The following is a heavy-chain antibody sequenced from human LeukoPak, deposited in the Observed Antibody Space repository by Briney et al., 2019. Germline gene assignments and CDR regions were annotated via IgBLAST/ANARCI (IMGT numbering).Heavy chain of an antibody. D-gene: IGHD1-26*01. CDR1: GGSISSHY. J-gene: IGHJ6*02. V-gene: IGHV4-59*11. CDR3: ARGGAHGMDV. Sequence: SETLSLTCTVSGGSISSHYWSWIRQPPGKGLEWIGYIYYSGSTNYNPSLKSRVTISVDTSKNQFSLKLSFVTAADTAVYYCARGGAHGMDVWGRGTTVTVSS. CDR2: IYYSGST.